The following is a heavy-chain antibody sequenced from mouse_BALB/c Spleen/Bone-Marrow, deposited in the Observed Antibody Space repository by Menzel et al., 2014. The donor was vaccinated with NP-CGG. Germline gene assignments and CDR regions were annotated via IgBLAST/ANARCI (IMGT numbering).Heavy chain of an antibody. J-gene: IGHJ3*01. CDR3: ARYDGPAWFAY. Sequence: QVQLQQSGAELVKPGASVRLSCKASGYSFTTYWIHWVKQRPGQGLEWIGEINPSNGRTNCNEKFKSKATLTVDKSSSTAYMQLSSLTSEDSAVYYCARYDGPAWFAYWGQGTLVTVSA. D-gene: IGHD2-3*01. CDR1: GYSFTTYW. CDR2: INPSNGRT. V-gene: IGHV1S81*02.